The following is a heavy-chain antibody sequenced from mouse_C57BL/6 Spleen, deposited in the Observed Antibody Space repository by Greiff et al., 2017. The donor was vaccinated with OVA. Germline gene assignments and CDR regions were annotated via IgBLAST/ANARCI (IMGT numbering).Heavy chain of an antibody. D-gene: IGHD2-5*01. V-gene: IGHV1-55*01. CDR3: ARSGYSNYQAWFAY. J-gene: IGHJ3*01. Sequence: QVQLQQPGAELVKPGASVKMSCKASGYTFTSYWITWVKQRPGQGLEWIGDIYPGSGSTNYNEKFKSKATLTVDTSSGTAYMQLSSLTSEDSAVYYCARSGYSNYQAWFAYWGQGTLVTVSA. CDR2: IYPGSGST. CDR1: GYTFTSYW.